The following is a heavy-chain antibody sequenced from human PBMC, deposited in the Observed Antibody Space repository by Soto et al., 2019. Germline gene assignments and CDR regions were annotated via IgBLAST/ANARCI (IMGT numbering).Heavy chain of an antibody. Sequence: QVQLQESGPGLVKPSQTLTLTCTVSGDSISSGDYYWSWIRQPPGKGLEWIGYIYYSGSTYYNQSLKSRLTISVDTSKNKFSLKLGSVTAADTAVYYCAREGGYDYGGVDFWGQGTLVTVSS. CDR1: GDSISSGDYY. V-gene: IGHV4-30-4*01. CDR3: AREGGYDYGGVDF. CDR2: IYYSGST. J-gene: IGHJ4*02. D-gene: IGHD3-22*01.